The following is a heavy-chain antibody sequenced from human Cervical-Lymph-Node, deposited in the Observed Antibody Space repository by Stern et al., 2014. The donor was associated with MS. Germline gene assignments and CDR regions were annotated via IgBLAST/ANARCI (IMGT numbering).Heavy chain of an antibody. V-gene: IGHV1-46*01. Sequence: VQLVESGGEVKKPGASVKVSCMASGYSFTSYFINWVRQAPGQGLEWMGIINPSAGNTNDAQKFQGRVVMTSDTSTGTVYMELSSLRSEDTAVYYCARDEGADYWGQGTLVTVSS. CDR3: ARDEGADY. CDR2: INPSAGNT. J-gene: IGHJ4*02. CDR1: GYSFTSYF.